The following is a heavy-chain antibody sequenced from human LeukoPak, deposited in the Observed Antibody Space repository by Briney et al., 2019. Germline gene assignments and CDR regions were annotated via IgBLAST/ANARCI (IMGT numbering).Heavy chain of an antibody. J-gene: IGHJ3*02. Sequence: PSETLSLTCTVSGGSISSGSYYWSWIRQPAGKGLEWIGRIYTSGSTNYNPSLKSRVTISVDTSKNQFSLKLSSVTAADTAVYYCARDYYDSTDVAFDIWGQGTMVTVSS. CDR1: GGSISSGSYY. CDR3: ARDYYDSTDVAFDI. CDR2: IYTSGST. D-gene: IGHD3-22*01. V-gene: IGHV4-61*02.